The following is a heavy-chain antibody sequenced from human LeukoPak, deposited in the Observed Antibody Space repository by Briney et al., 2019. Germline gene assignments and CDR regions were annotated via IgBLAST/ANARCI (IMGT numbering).Heavy chain of an antibody. CDR3: AKDKGSGAAAGTGSTYYYYYYYMDV. J-gene: IGHJ6*03. CDR2: IRYDGSNK. V-gene: IGHV3-30*02. CDR1: GFTFSSYG. D-gene: IGHD6-13*01. Sequence: GGSLRLSCAASGFTFSSYGMHWVRQAPGKGLEWVAFIRYDGSNKYYADSVKGRFTISRDNSKNTLYLQMNSLRAEDTAVYYCAKDKGSGAAAGTGSTYYYYYYYMDVWGKGTTVTVSS.